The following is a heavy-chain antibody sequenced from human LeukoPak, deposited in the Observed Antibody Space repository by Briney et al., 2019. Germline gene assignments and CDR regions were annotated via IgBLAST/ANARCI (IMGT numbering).Heavy chain of an antibody. CDR3: AREEASVGDY. CDR2: IHCSGST. CDR1: GGSISSNSHY. J-gene: IGHJ4*02. V-gene: IGHV4-39*01. D-gene: IGHD2-21*01. Sequence: PSETLSLTCILSGGSISSNSHYWAWIRHPPGKGLEWIGSIHCSGSTFYSPSLKRRVTISEDTSKNQFSLILTSVTASDTALYYCAREEASVGDYWGQGILVTVSS.